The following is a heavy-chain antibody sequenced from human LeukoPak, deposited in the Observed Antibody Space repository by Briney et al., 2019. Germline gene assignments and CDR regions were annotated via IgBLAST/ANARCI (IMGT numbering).Heavy chain of an antibody. D-gene: IGHD6-19*01. Sequence: PGESLKISCKTSGYNFINSWIGWVRQMPGKGLEWMGIIYPSVSDTRYSPSFQGQVTISADKSITTAYLQWSSLQVSDTAMYYCARPSSPIYSWGQGTLVTVSS. CDR1: GYNFINSW. V-gene: IGHV5-51*01. CDR2: IYPSVSDT. J-gene: IGHJ4*02. CDR3: ARPSSPIYS.